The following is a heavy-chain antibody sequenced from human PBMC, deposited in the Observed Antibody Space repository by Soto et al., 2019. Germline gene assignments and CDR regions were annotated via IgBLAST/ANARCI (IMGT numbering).Heavy chain of an antibody. V-gene: IGHV4-59*08. Sequence: QVQLQESGPALVKPSETLSLSCTVSDGSLSPNYWSWIRQPPGKGLEWIGYIYYAGTTTYNPSLQSGVSISLDTSKNEVSLKLTSVTAADTAVYFCARLGAFYQAMDSWGQGTLVTVSS. CDR1: DGSLSPNY. CDR3: ARLGAFYQAMDS. CDR2: IYYAGTT. J-gene: IGHJ1*01. D-gene: IGHD2-2*01.